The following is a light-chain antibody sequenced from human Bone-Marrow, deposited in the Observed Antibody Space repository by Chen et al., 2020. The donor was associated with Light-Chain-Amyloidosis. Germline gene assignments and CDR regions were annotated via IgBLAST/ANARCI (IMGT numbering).Light chain of an antibody. CDR1: SGSMATNY. CDR3: QSYDGSSQGV. Sequence: FQLTQHHSVSASPGKTALISCTRSSGSMATNYVQWYQQRPGSSPTTVIYEDDQRPSGVPDRFSGSINRSSNAASLTISGLKTEDAADYYGQSYDGSSQGVFGGGTKLTVL. J-gene: IGLJ3*02. V-gene: IGLV6-57*01. CDR2: EDD.